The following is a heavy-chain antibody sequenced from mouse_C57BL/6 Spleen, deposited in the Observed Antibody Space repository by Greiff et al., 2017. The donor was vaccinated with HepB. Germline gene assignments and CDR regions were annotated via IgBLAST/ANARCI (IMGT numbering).Heavy chain of an antibody. Sequence: EVQLQQSGPELVKPGASVKISCKASGYSFTGYYMNWVKQSPEKSLEWIGEINPSTGGTTYNQKFKAKATLTVDKSSSTAYMQLKSLTSEDSAVYYCARGSYYGYDGYYFDYWGQGTTLTVSS. CDR2: INPSTGGT. CDR1: GYSFTGYY. V-gene: IGHV1-42*01. D-gene: IGHD2-2*01. J-gene: IGHJ2*01. CDR3: ARGSYYGYDGYYFDY.